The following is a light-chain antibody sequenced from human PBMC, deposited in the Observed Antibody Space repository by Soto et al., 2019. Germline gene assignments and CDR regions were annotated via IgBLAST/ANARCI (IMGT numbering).Light chain of an antibody. Sequence: SYELTQPPSVSMSPGQTASITCYGDKLGDKYACWYQQKPGQSPVLVIYQDSKRPSGIPERFSGSNSGNTATLTISGTQAMDEADYYCQAWDSSISVVFGGGTKLTVL. V-gene: IGLV3-1*01. CDR1: KLGDKY. CDR3: QAWDSSISVV. J-gene: IGLJ2*01. CDR2: QDS.